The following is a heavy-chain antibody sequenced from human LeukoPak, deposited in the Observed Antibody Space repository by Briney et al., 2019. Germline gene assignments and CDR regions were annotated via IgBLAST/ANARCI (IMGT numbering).Heavy chain of an antibody. J-gene: IGHJ4*02. D-gene: IGHD2-15*01. Sequence: SVKVSCKASGGTFSSYAISWVRQAPGQGLEWMGRIIPILGIANYAQKFQGRVTITADKSTSTAYMELSSLRSEDTAVYYCARSPGYCSGGSCYEGYWGQGTLVTVSS. CDR1: GGTFSSYA. V-gene: IGHV1-69*04. CDR3: ARSPGYCSGGSCYEGY. CDR2: IIPILGIA.